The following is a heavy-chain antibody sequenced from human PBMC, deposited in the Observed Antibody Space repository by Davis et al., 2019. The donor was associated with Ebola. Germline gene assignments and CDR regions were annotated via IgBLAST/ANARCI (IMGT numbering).Heavy chain of an antibody. V-gene: IGHV4-30-2*01. J-gene: IGHJ5*02. CDR3: ARAVACSSTSCYTRWFDP. CDR1: GGSISSGGYS. Sequence: SETLSLTCAVSGGSISSGGYSWSWIRQPPGKGLEWIGYIYHSGSTYYNPSLKSRVTISVDRSKNQFSLKLSSVTAADTAVYYCARAVACSSTSCYTRWFDPWGQGTLVTVSS. CDR2: IYHSGST. D-gene: IGHD2-2*02.